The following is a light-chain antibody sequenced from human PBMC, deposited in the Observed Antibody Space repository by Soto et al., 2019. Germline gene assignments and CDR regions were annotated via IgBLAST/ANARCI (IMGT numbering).Light chain of an antibody. CDR3: QKYNSAPRT. Sequence: DIKMTQSPSSLSASVGDRVTITCRASQGISNYLAWYQQKPGKVPKLLIYAASTLQSGVPSRFSGSGSGTDFTLTISSLQPEDVATYYCQKYNSAPRTFGQGNKMEIK. CDR2: AAS. V-gene: IGKV1-27*01. J-gene: IGKJ1*01. CDR1: QGISNY.